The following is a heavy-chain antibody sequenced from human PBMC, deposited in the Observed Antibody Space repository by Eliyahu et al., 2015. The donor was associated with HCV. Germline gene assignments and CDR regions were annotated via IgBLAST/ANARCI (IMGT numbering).Heavy chain of an antibody. Sequence: QVQLQESGPGLVKPSETLSLTCPVXGGXITTYYXSWIRQPPGKGLEGIGYIHYSGSTHYNPSLKSRVSISVDTSKNQFSLKLNSVTAADTAVYYCASGGGGIAVAGTGGWFDPWGQGTLVTVSS. D-gene: IGHD6-19*01. V-gene: IGHV4-59*01. CDR1: GGXITTYY. CDR2: IHYSGST. J-gene: IGHJ5*02. CDR3: ASGGGGIAVAGTGGWFDP.